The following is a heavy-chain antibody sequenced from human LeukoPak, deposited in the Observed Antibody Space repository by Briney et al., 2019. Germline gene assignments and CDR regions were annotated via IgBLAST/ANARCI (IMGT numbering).Heavy chain of an antibody. CDR2: INPNSGGT. J-gene: IGHJ3*02. D-gene: IGHD3-22*01. CDR3: ARDGADSSGPDAFDI. Sequence: ASVKVSCKASGYTFTGYYMHWVRQAPGQGLEWMGWINPNSGGTNYAQKFQGRVTMTTDTSTSTAYMELRSLRSDDTAVYYCARDGADSSGPDAFDIWGQGTMVTVSS. V-gene: IGHV1-2*02. CDR1: GYTFTGYY.